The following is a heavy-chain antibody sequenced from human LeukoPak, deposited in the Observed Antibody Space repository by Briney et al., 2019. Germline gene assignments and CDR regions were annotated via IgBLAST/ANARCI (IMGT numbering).Heavy chain of an antibody. CDR1: GFTFSSYI. CDR3: ARDVSFYESSAKDY. J-gene: IGHJ4*02. V-gene: IGHV3-21*01. Sequence: GGSLRLSCAASGFTFSSYIMNWVRQAPGKGLEWVSSISTSGTYIYYADSLKGRFTISRDNAKNSLYLQMNSLRAEDTAVYYCARDVSFYESSAKDYWGQGTLVTVSS. D-gene: IGHD3-22*01. CDR2: ISTSGTYI.